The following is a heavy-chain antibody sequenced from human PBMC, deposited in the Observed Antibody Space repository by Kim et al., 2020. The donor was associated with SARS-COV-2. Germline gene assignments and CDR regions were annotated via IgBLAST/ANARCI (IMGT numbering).Heavy chain of an antibody. Sequence: SETLSLTPTVSGGSISSSDYYWGWIRQPPGKGLEWIGSVYLGNTFYNPSLRSRVTISADRSNNQFSLKMSSVTAADTAVYYCTRRNITMLQGVRNGIHIWGQGTMVSVSS. D-gene: IGHD3-10*01. CDR1: GGSISSSDYY. CDR3: TRRNITMLQGVRNGIHI. CDR2: VYLGNT. V-gene: IGHV4-39*01. J-gene: IGHJ3*02.